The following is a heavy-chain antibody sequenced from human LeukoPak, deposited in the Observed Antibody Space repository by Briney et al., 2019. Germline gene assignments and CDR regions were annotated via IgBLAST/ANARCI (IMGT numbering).Heavy chain of an antibody. CDR2: IYSGGST. CDR1: GFTVSSNY. Sequence: PGGSLRLSCVASGFTVSSNYMSWLRQAPGKGLEWVSVIYSGGSTYYADSVKGRFTISRDNSKNTLYLQMNSLRAEDTAVYYCATALVGATNIVKWFDPWGQGTLVTVSS. J-gene: IGHJ5*02. V-gene: IGHV3-53*01. CDR3: ATALVGATNIVKWFDP. D-gene: IGHD1-26*01.